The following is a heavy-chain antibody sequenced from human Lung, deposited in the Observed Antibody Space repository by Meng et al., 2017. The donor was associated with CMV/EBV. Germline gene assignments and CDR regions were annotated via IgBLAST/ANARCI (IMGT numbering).Heavy chain of an antibody. D-gene: IGHD3-3*01. V-gene: IGHV4-61*01. Sequence: GSLRLXCTVSGGSVSSGSYYWSWIRQPPGKGLEWIGYIYYSGSTNYNPSLKSRVTISVDTSKNQFSLKLSSVTAADTAVYYCARLGGLRFAFWYGMDVWXQGTXVTVSS. J-gene: IGHJ6*02. CDR1: GGSVSSGSYY. CDR2: IYYSGST. CDR3: ARLGGLRFAFWYGMDV.